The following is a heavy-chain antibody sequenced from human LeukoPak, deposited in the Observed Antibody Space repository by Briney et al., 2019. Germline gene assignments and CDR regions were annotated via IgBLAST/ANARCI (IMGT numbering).Heavy chain of an antibody. CDR1: RFNFCPSA. CDR2: IDYDSSHI. V-gene: IGHV3-21*01. CDR3: ARAPLRDLRSSHYAY. D-gene: IGHD3-3*01. Sequence: GGSLRLSCAASRFNFCPSALNGIRQVPGKGLEWVSSIDYDSSHIYYAASVRGRFTISRDNARNSVYLQMNSLSVDAMSFYDSARAPLRDLRSSHYAYWGQGTLVAVSS. J-gene: IGHJ4*02.